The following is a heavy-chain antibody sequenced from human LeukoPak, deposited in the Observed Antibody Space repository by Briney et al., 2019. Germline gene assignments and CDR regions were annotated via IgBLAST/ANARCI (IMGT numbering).Heavy chain of an antibody. Sequence: ASVKVSCKASGYTFTSYAMHWVRQAPGQRLEWMGWINAGNGKTKYSQKFQGRVTITRDTSASTAYMELSSLRSEDTAVYYCARSWWIDYWGQGTLVTVSS. D-gene: IGHD2-8*02. J-gene: IGHJ4*02. CDR2: INAGNGKT. CDR1: GYTFTSYA. V-gene: IGHV1-3*01. CDR3: ARSWWIDY.